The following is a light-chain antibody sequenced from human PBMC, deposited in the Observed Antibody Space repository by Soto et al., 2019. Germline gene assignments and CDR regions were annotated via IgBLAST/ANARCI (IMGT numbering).Light chain of an antibody. CDR1: SSDVGGYNY. Sequence: QSALTQPRSVSGSPGQSVTISCTGTSSDVGGYNYVSWYQQHPGKAPKLIIYDVSERPSGVPDRFSGSKSGNTASLTISGLQADDEADYYCCSYAGSDTDVFGGGTKLTVL. CDR2: DVS. V-gene: IGLV2-11*01. CDR3: CSYAGSDTDV. J-gene: IGLJ2*01.